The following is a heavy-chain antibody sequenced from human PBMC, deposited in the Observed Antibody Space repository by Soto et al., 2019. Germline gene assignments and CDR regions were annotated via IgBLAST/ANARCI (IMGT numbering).Heavy chain of an antibody. CDR1: GGSFSGYY. Sequence: QVQLQQWGAGLLKPSETLSLTCAVYGGSFSGYYWSWIRQPPGKGLEWIGEINHSGSTNYNPSLKSRVTISADTSKNQFSLKLSSVTAADTAVYYCARGRRAVAGKGVGMDVWGQGTTVTVSS. V-gene: IGHV4-34*01. J-gene: IGHJ6*02. CDR3: ARGRRAVAGKGVGMDV. D-gene: IGHD6-19*01. CDR2: INHSGST.